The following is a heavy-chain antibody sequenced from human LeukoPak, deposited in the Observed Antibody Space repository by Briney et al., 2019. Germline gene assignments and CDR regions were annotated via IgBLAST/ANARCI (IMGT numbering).Heavy chain of an antibody. CDR3: ARDAYGDYYFVS. D-gene: IGHD4-17*01. Sequence: GGSLRLSCAASGFTFSSYTLHWVRQAPGKGLEWVAVISYDGSNKYYAESVKGRFTISRDNSKNTLYLQMNSLRAEDTAVYYCARDAYGDYYFVSWGQGTLVTVSS. V-gene: IGHV3-30-3*01. CDR2: ISYDGSNK. J-gene: IGHJ4*02. CDR1: GFTFSSYT.